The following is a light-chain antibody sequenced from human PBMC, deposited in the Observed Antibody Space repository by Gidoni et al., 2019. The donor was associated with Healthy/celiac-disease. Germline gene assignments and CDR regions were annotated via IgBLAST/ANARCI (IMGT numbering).Light chain of an antibody. CDR2: GAS. J-gene: IGKJ1*01. Sequence: ILITQSPAPLSVSPGERATLPCRASQSVSSNLAWYQQKPGQAPRLLIYGASNRATGIPARFSGSGSGTEFTLTISSLQSEDFAVYYCQQYNNWPRTFGQGTKVEIK. CDR1: QSVSSN. V-gene: IGKV3-15*01. CDR3: QQYNNWPRT.